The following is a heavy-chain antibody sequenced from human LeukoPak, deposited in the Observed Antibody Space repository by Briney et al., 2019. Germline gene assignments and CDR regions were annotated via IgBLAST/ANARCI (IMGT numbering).Heavy chain of an antibody. V-gene: IGHV4-59*08. J-gene: IGHJ3*02. CDR3: ARQGYDILTGYIDAFDI. Sequence: SETLSLTCTVSGGFISGYYWSWIRQPPGKGLDWIGYVYYNGSSSLHPSLKSRLTISVDTSKKQFTLKLSSVTAADTAIYYCARQGYDILTGYIDAFDIWGQGTMVTVSS. CDR2: VYYNGSS. D-gene: IGHD3-9*01. CDR1: GGFISGYY.